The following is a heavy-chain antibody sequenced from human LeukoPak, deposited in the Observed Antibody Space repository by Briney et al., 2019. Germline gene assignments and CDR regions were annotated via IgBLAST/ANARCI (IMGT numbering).Heavy chain of an antibody. CDR1: GFTVSSKY. Sequence: GDSLRLSCSASGFTVSSKYLCWVRQAPGKGLPWVSVIYSDTSTYYAESVKGRFTISRDNSKNTLYLQMNSLRDEDTGVYYWARVQGSGLFRWYWGQGTLVTVSS. D-gene: IGHD2-15*01. CDR3: ARVQGSGLFRWY. J-gene: IGHJ4*02. V-gene: IGHV3-66*01. CDR2: IYSDTST.